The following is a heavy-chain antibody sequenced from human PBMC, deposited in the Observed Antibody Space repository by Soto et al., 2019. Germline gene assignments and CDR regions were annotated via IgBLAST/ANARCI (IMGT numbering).Heavy chain of an antibody. J-gene: IGHJ4*02. CDR2: TISIFGTA. CDR1: GGTFSSYA. D-gene: IGHD6-19*01. V-gene: IGHV1-69*13. CDR3: AREVYSSGWYFDY. Sequence: GASVKVSCKASGGTFSSYAISWVRQAPGQGLEWMGGTISIFGTANYAQKFQGRVTITADESTSTAYMELSSLRSEDTAVYYCAREVYSSGWYFDYWGQGTLVTVSS.